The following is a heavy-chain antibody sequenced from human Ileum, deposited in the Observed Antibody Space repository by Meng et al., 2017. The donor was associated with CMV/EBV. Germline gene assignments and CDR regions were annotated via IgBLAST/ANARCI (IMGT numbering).Heavy chain of an antibody. D-gene: IGHD3-22*01. CDR1: GFTFSLYA. Sequence: GESLKISCAASGFTFSLYAVHWVRQAPGKGLEWVAVSSSDGNDKFYADSVKGRFSISRDNSKNTLILQMSSLTTDDTAVYYCARDYYSDPTYTEYWGQGTLVTVSS. J-gene: IGHJ4*02. CDR2: SSSDGNDK. CDR3: ARDYYSDPTYTEY. V-gene: IGHV3-30*04.